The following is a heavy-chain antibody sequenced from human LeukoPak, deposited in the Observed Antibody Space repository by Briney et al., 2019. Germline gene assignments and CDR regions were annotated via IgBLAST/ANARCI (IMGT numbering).Heavy chain of an antibody. J-gene: IGHJ3*02. CDR3: ARRGYSYGNRGNNAFDI. V-gene: IGHV3-53*01. CDR1: GFTVTSYY. D-gene: IGHD5-18*01. Sequence: GGSLRLSCSASGFTVTSYYMNLVRQAPGKGLEWVSVIYNDGNTYYADPVKGRFTISRDNSKNTLYLEMNSLRAEDTAVYYCARRGYSYGNRGNNAFDIWGPGTMVSVSS. CDR2: IYNDGNT.